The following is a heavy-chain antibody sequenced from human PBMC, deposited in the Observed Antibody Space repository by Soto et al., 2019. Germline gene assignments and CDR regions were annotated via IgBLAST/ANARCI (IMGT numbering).Heavy chain of an antibody. Sequence: QVQLVQSGAEVKNPGASVKVSCKASGYTFTRYGIGWARQAPGQGLEWMGGIKTYNGNTNYAQNVQGRVTLTTDTSTSTAYMELRSLRSNDTAIYYCAMVDVYVTPSPQDVWGQGTTVIVSS. CDR2: IKTYNGNT. D-gene: IGHD3-16*01. J-gene: IGHJ6*02. CDR3: AMVDVYVTPSPQDV. V-gene: IGHV1-18*01. CDR1: GYTFTRYG.